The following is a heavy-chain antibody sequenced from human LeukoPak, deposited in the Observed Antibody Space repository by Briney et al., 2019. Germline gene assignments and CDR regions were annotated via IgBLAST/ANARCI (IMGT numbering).Heavy chain of an antibody. Sequence: ASVKVSCKASGYTFTSYYMHWVRQAPGQGLEWMGIINPSGGSTSYAQKLQGRVTMTRDTSTSTVYMELSSLRSEDTAVYYCARGRGAIVLMVYVLDRYYFDYWGQGTLVTVSS. V-gene: IGHV1-46*01. CDR2: INPSGGST. CDR3: ARGRGAIVLMVYVLDRYYFDY. CDR1: GYTFTSYY. D-gene: IGHD2-8*01. J-gene: IGHJ4*02.